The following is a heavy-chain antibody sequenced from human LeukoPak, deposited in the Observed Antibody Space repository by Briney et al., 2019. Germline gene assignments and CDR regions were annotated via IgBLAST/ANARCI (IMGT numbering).Heavy chain of an antibody. CDR2: IYYSGST. D-gene: IGHD3-22*01. Sequence: MTSQTLSLTCTVSGGSISGGDYYWSWLRQPPGKGLEWIGYIYYSGSTYYNPSLKSRVTISVDTSKNQFSLKLSSVTAADTAVYYCARDNYYDSSGYGEYYFDYWGQGTLVTVSS. CDR1: GGSISGGDYY. CDR3: ARDNYYDSSGYGEYYFDY. J-gene: IGHJ4*02. V-gene: IGHV4-30-4*01.